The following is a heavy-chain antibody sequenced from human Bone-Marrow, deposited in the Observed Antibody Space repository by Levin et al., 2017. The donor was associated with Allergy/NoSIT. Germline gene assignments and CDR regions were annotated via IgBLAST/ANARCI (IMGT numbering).Heavy chain of an antibody. CDR1: GFTFDDYA. V-gene: IGHV3-9*01. Sequence: LSLTCAASGFTFDDYAMHWVRQAPGKGLEWVSGISWNSGSIGYADSVKGRFTISRDNAKNSLYLQMNSLRAEDTALYYCAKDMSSSWGQGTLVTVSS. D-gene: IGHD6-13*01. CDR2: ISWNSGSI. CDR3: AKDMSSS. J-gene: IGHJ4*02.